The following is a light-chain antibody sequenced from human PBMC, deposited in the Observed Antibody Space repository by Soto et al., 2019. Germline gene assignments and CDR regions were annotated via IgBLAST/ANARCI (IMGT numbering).Light chain of an antibody. CDR1: HSVSSSY. CDR2: GAS. Sequence: DIVLTQSPGTLSLSPGERATLSCRASHSVSSSYLAWYQQKPGQAPRLLIYGASSRATGIPDRFSGSGSGTDFTLTISRLEPEDFAVYYCQQYGSSPRTFGQGTKVDI. CDR3: QQYGSSPRT. V-gene: IGKV3-20*01. J-gene: IGKJ1*01.